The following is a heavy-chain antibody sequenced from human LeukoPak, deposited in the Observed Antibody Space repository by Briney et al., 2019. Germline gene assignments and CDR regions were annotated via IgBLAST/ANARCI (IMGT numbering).Heavy chain of an antibody. D-gene: IGHD5-12*01. J-gene: IGHJ2*01. CDR2: IYYSGST. Sequence: SQTLSLTCTVSGGSISSGGYYWSWIRQHPGKGLEWIGYIYYSGSTYYNPSLKSRVTISVDTSKNQFSLKLSSVTAADTAVYYCARTYSGYDLNWYFDLWGRGTLVTVSS. CDR3: ARTYSGYDLNWYFDL. V-gene: IGHV4-31*03. CDR1: GGSISSGGYY.